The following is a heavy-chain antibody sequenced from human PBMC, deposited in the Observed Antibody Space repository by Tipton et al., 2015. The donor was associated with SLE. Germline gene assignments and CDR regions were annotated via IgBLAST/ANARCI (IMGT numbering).Heavy chain of an antibody. CDR1: GGSISSSSYY. V-gene: IGHV4-39*07. J-gene: IGHJ4*02. CDR2: VYYSGST. CDR3: ARADSYGDYFDY. Sequence: TLSLTCTVSGGSISSSSYYWGWIRQPPGKGLEWIGSVYYSGSTYYNPSLKSRVTISVDTSKNQFSLKLSSVTAADTAVYYCARADSYGDYFDYWGQGTLVTVSS. D-gene: IGHD5-18*01.